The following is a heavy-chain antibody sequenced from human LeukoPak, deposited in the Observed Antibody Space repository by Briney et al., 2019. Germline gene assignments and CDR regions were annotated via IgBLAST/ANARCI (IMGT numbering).Heavy chain of an antibody. CDR2: FAGSDTTT. V-gene: IGHV3-48*03. CDR1: GFYFGAYE. CDR3: ARCFWVVSNSCYFDY. Sequence: GGSLRLSCAASGFYFGAYEMNSVRQAPGKGLEWVAYFAGSDTTTYYADSVKGRFIISRDNARNSMYLQMNSLRAEDTAVYYCARCFWVVSNSCYFDYWGQGTLVTVSS. J-gene: IGHJ4*02. D-gene: IGHD2-2*01.